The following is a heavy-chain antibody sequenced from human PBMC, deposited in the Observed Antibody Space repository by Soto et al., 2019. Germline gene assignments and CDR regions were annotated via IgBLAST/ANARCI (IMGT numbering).Heavy chain of an antibody. V-gene: IGHV1-69*01. D-gene: IGHD1-1*01. Sequence: QVQLVQSGAEVKKPGSSVKVSCKASGGTFSSYAISWVRQAPGQGLEWMGGIIPIFGTPNYAQKFQGRVTITAGESTSTVYMELSSLRSEDTAVFYCAKALAATIDLYYYYGMDVWGQGTTVTVSS. CDR3: AKALAATIDLYYYYGMDV. J-gene: IGHJ6*02. CDR1: GGTFSSYA. CDR2: IIPIFGTP.